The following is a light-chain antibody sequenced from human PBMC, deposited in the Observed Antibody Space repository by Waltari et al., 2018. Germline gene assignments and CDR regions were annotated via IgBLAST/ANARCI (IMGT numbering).Light chain of an antibody. CDR1: QSVSSY. V-gene: IGKV3-11*01. J-gene: IGKJ1*01. CDR3: QQRSNWPPSWT. CDR2: DAS. Sequence: EIVLTQSPATLSLSPGERATLSCRASQSVSSYLAWYQQKPGQAPRLLIYDASNRATGIPAMFSGSGSWTDFTLTISSLEPEEFAVYYCQQRSNWPPSWTFGQGTKVEIK.